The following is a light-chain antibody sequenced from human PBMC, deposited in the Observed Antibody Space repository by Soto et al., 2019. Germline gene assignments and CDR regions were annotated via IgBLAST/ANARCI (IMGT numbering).Light chain of an antibody. CDR3: QKYNSAPWT. CDR2: DAS. V-gene: IGKV1-5*01. CDR1: ESITNW. J-gene: IGKJ1*01. Sequence: DIQMTQYPSTLSASVGDRVTLTCRTSESITNWLAWYQQKPGKAPKLLVYDASTLEIGVPSRFSGSGSGTEFTLTISSLQPDDFATYYCQKYNSAPWTFGQGTKVDIK.